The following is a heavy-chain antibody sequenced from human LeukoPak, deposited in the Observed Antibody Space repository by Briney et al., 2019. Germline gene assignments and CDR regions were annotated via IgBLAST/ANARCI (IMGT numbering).Heavy chain of an antibody. CDR3: ARDHRPEIQYYYMDV. D-gene: IGHD1-14*01. CDR1: GFSLSNYG. Sequence: RPGGSLRLSCAASGFSLSNYGMHWVRQAPGKGLEWVAALLYDGNTKHYADSVKGRFTISRDISKNTFYLQMSSLTAEDTAVYYCARDHRPEIQYYYMDVWGKGTTVAVSS. CDR2: LLYDGNTK. V-gene: IGHV3-33*01. J-gene: IGHJ6*03.